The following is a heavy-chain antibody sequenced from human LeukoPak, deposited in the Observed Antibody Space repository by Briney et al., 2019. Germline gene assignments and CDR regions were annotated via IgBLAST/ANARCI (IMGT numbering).Heavy chain of an antibody. D-gene: IGHD3-16*02. CDR1: GGSITLTNY. J-gene: IGHJ4*02. CDR2: VNLQGGT. V-gene: IGHV4-4*02. Sequence: SGTLSLTRDVSGGSITLTNYWTWVRQPPGKVLEWIGEVNLQGGTNYNPSLLRRVAISVDTSANHVSLQMTSVTAADTAVYYCAREGGSYRPLDYSGQGTLVTVSS. CDR3: AREGGSYRPLDY.